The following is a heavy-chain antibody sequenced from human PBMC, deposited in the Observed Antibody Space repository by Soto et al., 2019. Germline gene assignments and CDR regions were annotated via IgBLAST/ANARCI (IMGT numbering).Heavy chain of an antibody. CDR3: AKVAYGGKFPGPFDY. Sequence: GGSLRLSCAASGVTFSSYGMHWVRQAPGKGLEWVSVISGSGGSTYYADSVKGRFTISRDNSKNTLYLQMSSLRAEDTAVYYCAKVAYGGKFPGPFDYWGQGTLVTVSS. V-gene: IGHV3-23*01. J-gene: IGHJ4*02. CDR1: GVTFSSYG. CDR2: ISGSGGST. D-gene: IGHD2-15*01.